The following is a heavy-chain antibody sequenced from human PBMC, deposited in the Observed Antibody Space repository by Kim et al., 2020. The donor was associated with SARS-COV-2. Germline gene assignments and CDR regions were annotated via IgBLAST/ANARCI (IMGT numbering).Heavy chain of an antibody. D-gene: IGHD6-6*01. Sequence: GGSLRLSCAASGFTFSSYGMTWVRQAPGKGLEWVSTISGSGDGTYYADSLKGRFTVSRDNSKNTLYLQMKSLRAEDTAVYYCARGRTMTARIYWGQGTLVTVSS. CDR3: ARGRTMTARIY. CDR2: ISGSGDGT. J-gene: IGHJ4*02. V-gene: IGHV3-23*01. CDR1: GFTFSSYG.